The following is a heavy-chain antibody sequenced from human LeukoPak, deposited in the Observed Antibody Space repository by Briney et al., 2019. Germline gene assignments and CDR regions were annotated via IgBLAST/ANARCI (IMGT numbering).Heavy chain of an antibody. D-gene: IGHD3-10*01. CDR3: ARAKPKNMVRGLIMRRESRYYFDY. Sequence: GGSLRLSCAASGFSFSSYGMHWVRQAPGKGLEWVAFIRYDGSNKYYADSVKGRFTISRDNSKSTLYIQMNSLRAEDTAVYYCARAKPKNMVRGLIMRRESRYYFDYWGQGTLVTVSS. CDR2: IRYDGSNK. V-gene: IGHV3-30*02. J-gene: IGHJ4*02. CDR1: GFSFSSYG.